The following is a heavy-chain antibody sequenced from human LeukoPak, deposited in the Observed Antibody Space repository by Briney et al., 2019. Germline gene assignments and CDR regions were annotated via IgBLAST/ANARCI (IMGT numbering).Heavy chain of an antibody. J-gene: IGHJ3*02. CDR1: GFTFSSYA. CDR2: ISYDGSNK. V-gene: IGHV3-30*04. CDR3: ARNYYDSSPHAFDI. Sequence: GGSLRLSCAASGFTFSSYAMHWVRQAPGKGLEWVAVISYDGSNKYYADSVKGRFTISRDNSKNTLYLQMNSLRAEDTAVYYCARNYYDSSPHAFDIWGQGTMVTVSS. D-gene: IGHD3-22*01.